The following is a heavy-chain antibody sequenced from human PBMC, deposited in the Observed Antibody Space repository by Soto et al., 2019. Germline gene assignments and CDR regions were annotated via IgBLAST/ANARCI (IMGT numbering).Heavy chain of an antibody. D-gene: IGHD2-2*01. V-gene: IGHV6-1*01. J-gene: IGHJ5*02. Sequence: PSQTLSLTCAISGDSVSSNSAAWNWIRQSPSRGLEWLGRTYYRSKWYNDYAVSVKSRITINPDTSKNQFSLQLNSVTPEDTAVYYCARSAKALGYCSSTSCYGGNWFDTWGQGTLVTVSS. CDR2: TYYRSKWYN. CDR1: GDSVSSNSAA. CDR3: ARSAKALGYCSSTSCYGGNWFDT.